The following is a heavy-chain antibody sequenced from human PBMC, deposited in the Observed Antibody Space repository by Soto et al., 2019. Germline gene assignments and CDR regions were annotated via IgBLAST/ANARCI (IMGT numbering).Heavy chain of an antibody. D-gene: IGHD3-3*01. CDR2: IIPIFGTA. J-gene: IGHJ6*02. Sequence: ASVKVSCKASGGTFSSYAISWVRQAPGQGLEWMGGIIPIFGTANYAQKFQGRVTITADESTSTAYMELSSLRSEDTAVYYCARGDIWSGSHRSGDYYYGMDVWGQGTTVTVSS. CDR3: ARGDIWSGSHRSGDYYYGMDV. V-gene: IGHV1-69*13. CDR1: GGTFSSYA.